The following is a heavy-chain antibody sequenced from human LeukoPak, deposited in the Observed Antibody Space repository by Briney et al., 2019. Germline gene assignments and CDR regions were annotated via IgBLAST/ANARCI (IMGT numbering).Heavy chain of an antibody. CDR1: GFTFSSYG. D-gene: IGHD1-26*01. V-gene: IGHV3-30*18. Sequence: GGSLRLSCAASGFTFSSYGMHWVRQAPGKGLEWVAVISYDGSNKYYADSVKGRFTISRDNSKNTLYLQMNSLRAEDTAVYYCAKDYREIYYFDYWAREPWSPSPQ. CDR2: ISYDGSNK. CDR3: AKDYREIYYFDY. J-gene: IGHJ4*02.